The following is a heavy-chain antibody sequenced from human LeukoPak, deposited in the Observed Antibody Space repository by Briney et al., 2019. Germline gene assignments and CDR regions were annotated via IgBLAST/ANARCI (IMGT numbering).Heavy chain of an antibody. CDR2: SSYDRSKA. CDR3: TRYNNDHFDY. D-gene: IGHD1-14*01. CDR1: GFIVSRKH. V-gene: IGHV3-33*08. Sequence: GGSLSLSCAVSGFIVSRKHMSWVRQARGKGVEWVAVSSYDRSKAYYADSVKGRFTITRDNSKNTMSVKMDDLGAEDTAVYCCTRYNNDHFDYWVQGTLVTVSS. J-gene: IGHJ4*02.